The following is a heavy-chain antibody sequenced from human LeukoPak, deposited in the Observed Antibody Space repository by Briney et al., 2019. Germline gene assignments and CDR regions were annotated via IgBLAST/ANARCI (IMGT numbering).Heavy chain of an antibody. J-gene: IGHJ4*02. CDR3: ARDDGRIAAAGTIDY. CDR1: GDSVSSNSAA. D-gene: IGHD6-13*01. CDR2: TYYRSKWYH. Sequence: SQTLSLTCAISGDSVSSNSAAWNWVRQSPSRGLEWLGRTYYRSKWYHDYAVSVKSRITINPDTSKNQFSLQLNSVTPEDTAVYYCARDDGRIAAAGTIDYWGQGTLVTVSS. V-gene: IGHV6-1*01.